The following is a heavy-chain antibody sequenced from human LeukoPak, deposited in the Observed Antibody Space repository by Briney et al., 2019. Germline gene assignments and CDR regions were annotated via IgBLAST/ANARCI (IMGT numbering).Heavy chain of an antibody. V-gene: IGHV4-34*01. D-gene: IGHD6-19*01. Sequence: SETLSLTCAVYGGSFSGYYRSWIRQPPGKGLEWIGEINHSGSTNYNPSLKSRVTISVDTSKNQFSLKLSSVTAADTAVYYCARLKVPLAVAGKRGYNWFDPWGQGTLVTVSS. CDR1: GGSFSGYY. CDR3: ARLKVPLAVAGKRGYNWFDP. J-gene: IGHJ5*02. CDR2: INHSGST.